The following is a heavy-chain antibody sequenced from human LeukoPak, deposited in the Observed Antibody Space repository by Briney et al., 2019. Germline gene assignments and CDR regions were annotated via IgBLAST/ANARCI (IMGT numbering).Heavy chain of an antibody. V-gene: IGHV4-61*02. CDR3: ARDGGVDLYSSNSELDY. Sequence: PSETLSLTCTVSGGSISSGSYYWSWIRQPAGKGLEWIGRIYTSGSTNYNPSLKSRVTISVDTSKNQFSLKLSSVTAADTAVYYCARDGGVDLYSSNSELDYWAREPWSPSPQ. J-gene: IGHJ4*02. CDR1: GGSISSGSYY. CDR2: IYTSGST. D-gene: IGHD6-13*01.